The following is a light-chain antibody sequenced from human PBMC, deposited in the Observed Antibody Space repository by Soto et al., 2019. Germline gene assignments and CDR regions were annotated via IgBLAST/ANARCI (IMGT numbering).Light chain of an antibody. Sequence: TLSATVGDRVTINCRASQSISNWLAWYQQKPGKAPKLLIYDAFNLESGVPSRFSGSGSGTEFTLAISSLQPDDFATYYCQQYSSYSRTFGQGTKV. CDR1: QSISNW. V-gene: IGKV1-5*01. CDR3: QQYSSYSRT. CDR2: DAF. J-gene: IGKJ1*01.